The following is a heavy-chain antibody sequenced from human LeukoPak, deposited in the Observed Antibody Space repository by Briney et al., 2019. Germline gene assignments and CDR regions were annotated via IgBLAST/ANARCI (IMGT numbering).Heavy chain of an antibody. CDR2: NYHSGSGSA. CDR1: GYSISSGYY. J-gene: IGHJ4*02. V-gene: IGHV4-38-2*01. CDR3: ARYCSNSNCHMFDY. D-gene: IGHD2-2*01. Sequence: SETLSLTCAVYGYSISSGYYWGWIRQPPGKGLEWIGSNYHSGSGSAYYNPSLKSRVTISVDTSRDHFSLELSSVTAADTAVYYCARYCSNSNCHMFDYWGQGTLVTVSS.